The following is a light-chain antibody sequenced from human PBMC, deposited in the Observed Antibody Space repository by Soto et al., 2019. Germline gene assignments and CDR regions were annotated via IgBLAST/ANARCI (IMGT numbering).Light chain of an antibody. CDR2: EVS. CDR1: QSLVRSDGNTY. CDR3: MQATQYPRT. J-gene: IGKJ1*01. V-gene: IGKV2-24*01. Sequence: DIVMTQTPLSSPVTLGQPASISCRSSQSLVRSDGNTYLSWLQQRPGQPPRLLIYEVSNRFSGVPDRCSGSGAGTDFTRKISRVEAEDVGVYYCMQATQYPRTFGQGTKVEIK.